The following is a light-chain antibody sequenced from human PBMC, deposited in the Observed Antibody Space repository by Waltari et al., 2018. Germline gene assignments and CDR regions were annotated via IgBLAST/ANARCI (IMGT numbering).Light chain of an antibody. Sequence: SSELTQDPALSVAMGQTVRITCQAESLRSYYASWYQQRPGQAPILVMYDKNNRPSGVPDRFSGSSSHNTASLTITGAQAEDEASYYCHSRDASGVAGSFGGGTKLTVL. CDR3: HSRDASGVAGS. J-gene: IGLJ2*01. V-gene: IGLV3-19*01. CDR1: SLRSYY. CDR2: DKN.